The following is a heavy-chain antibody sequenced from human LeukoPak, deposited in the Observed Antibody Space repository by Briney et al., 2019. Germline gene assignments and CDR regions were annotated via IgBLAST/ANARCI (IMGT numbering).Heavy chain of an antibody. Sequence: PGGSLRLSCAASGFTFSDYWMSWVRQAPGKGLEWVSVIYSGGSTYYADSVKGRFTISRDNSKNTLYLQMNSLRAEDTAVYYCASSGRTVGGFQDDAFDIWGQGTMVTVSS. J-gene: IGHJ3*02. V-gene: IGHV3-53*01. CDR2: IYSGGST. CDR3: ASSGRTVGGFQDDAFDI. CDR1: GFTFSDYW. D-gene: IGHD4-23*01.